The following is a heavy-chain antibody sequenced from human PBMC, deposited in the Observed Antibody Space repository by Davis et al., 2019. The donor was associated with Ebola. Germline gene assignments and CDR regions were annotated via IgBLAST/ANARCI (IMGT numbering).Heavy chain of an antibody. J-gene: IGHJ5*02. CDR3: ARDRYSSSWLQGFDP. V-gene: IGHV3-74*01. D-gene: IGHD6-13*01. CDR2: ISTDVSST. CDR1: GFTFSRYW. Sequence: GESLKISCAASGFTFSRYWMHWVRQAPGKGLVWVSRISTDVSSTSYAASVKGRFTISRDNAKNTLYLQMNSLRAEDTAVYYCARDRYSSSWLQGFDPWGQGTLVTVSS.